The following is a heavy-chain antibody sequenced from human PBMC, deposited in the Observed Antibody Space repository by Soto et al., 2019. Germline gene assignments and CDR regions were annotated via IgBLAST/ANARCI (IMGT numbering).Heavy chain of an antibody. D-gene: IGHD3-10*01. CDR3: ARDGRVRGAGRYYYYYMDV. CDR2: INPSGGST. CDR1: GYTFTSYY. Sequence: ASVKVSCKASGYTFTSYYMHWVRQAPGQGLEWMGIINPSGGSTSYAQKFQGRVTMTRDTSTSTVYMELSSLRSEDTAVYYCARDGRVRGAGRYYYYYMDVWGKGTTVTVSS. V-gene: IGHV1-46*03. J-gene: IGHJ6*03.